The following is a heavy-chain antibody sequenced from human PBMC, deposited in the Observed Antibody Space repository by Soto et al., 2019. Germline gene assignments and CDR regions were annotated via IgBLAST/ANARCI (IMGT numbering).Heavy chain of an antibody. J-gene: IGHJ6*02. CDR3: ARHDCISTSCYYYYYYSMDV. CDR1: GGTFSSYA. CDR2: IIPIFDTA. V-gene: IGHV1-69*13. D-gene: IGHD2-2*01. Sequence: SVKVSCKTSGGTFSSYAISWVRQAPGQGLEWMGGIIPIFDTANYAQKIKGRVTITADESTSTAYMELSSLRSEDTAVYYFARHDCISTSCYYYYYYSMDVWGQGTTVTVSS.